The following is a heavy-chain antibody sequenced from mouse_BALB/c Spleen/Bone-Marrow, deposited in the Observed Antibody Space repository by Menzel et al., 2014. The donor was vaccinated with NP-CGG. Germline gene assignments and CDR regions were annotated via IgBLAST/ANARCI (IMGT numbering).Heavy chain of an antibody. Sequence: EVKLMESGGGLVKPGGSLKLSCAASGFSFSSYAVSWVRHTPEKRLEWVASISGGGNSYHSDNMKGRFTISRDNARNILYLQMSSLRSEDTAMYYCARARGVTTATPYYFDYWGQGTALTVSS. CDR3: ARARGVTTATPYYFDY. CDR1: GFSFSSYA. J-gene: IGHJ2*01. V-gene: IGHV5-6-5*01. D-gene: IGHD1-2*01. CDR2: ISGGGNS.